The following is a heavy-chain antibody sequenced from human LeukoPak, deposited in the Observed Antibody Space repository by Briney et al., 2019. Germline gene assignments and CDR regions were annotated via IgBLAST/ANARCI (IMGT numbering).Heavy chain of an antibody. J-gene: IGHJ4*02. Sequence: ASVKVSCKASGYTFTSYYMQWVRQAPGQGLEWMGIINPSGGSTSYAQKFQGRASMTRDTSTSTVYMELSSLRSEDTAVYYCARAYYYDSSGYYPGGDYWGQGTLVTVSS. CDR3: ARAYYYDSSGYYPGGDY. D-gene: IGHD3-22*01. V-gene: IGHV1-46*01. CDR2: INPSGGST. CDR1: GYTFTSYY.